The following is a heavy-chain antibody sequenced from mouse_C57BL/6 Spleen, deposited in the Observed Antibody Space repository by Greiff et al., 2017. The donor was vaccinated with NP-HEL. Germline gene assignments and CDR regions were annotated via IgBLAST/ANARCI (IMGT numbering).Heavy chain of an antibody. J-gene: IGHJ4*01. CDR1: GYTFTDYY. CDR3: ARSLRGYAMDY. Sequence: EVQLQQSGPELVKPGASVKISCKASGYTFTDYYMNWVKQSHGKSLEWIGDINPNNGGTSYNQKFKGKATLTVDKSSSTAYMELRSLTSEDSAVYYCARSLRGYAMDYWGQGTSVTVSS. V-gene: IGHV1-26*01. D-gene: IGHD1-1*01. CDR2: INPNNGGT.